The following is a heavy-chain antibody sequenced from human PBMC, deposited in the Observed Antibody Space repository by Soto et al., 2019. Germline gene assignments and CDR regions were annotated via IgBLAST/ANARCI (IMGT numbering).Heavy chain of an antibody. J-gene: IGHJ4*02. Sequence: QVQLQESGPGLVKPSETLSLTCTVSGGSISSYYWSWIRQPPGKGLEWIGYIYYSGSTNYNPSLKSRVTISVDTSKNQFSLKLSSVTAADTAVYYCARDVGSGWYVQFDYWGQGTLVTVSS. V-gene: IGHV4-59*01. D-gene: IGHD6-19*01. CDR1: GGSISSYY. CDR2: IYYSGST. CDR3: ARDVGSGWYVQFDY.